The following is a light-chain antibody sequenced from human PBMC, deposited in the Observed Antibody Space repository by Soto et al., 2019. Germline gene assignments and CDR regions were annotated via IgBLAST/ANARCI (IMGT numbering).Light chain of an antibody. CDR3: QQYNSYQYT. Sequence: DIQMTQSPSTLSASVGDRVTITCRASQSISSWLAWYQQKPGKAPKLLIYKASSLEGGIPSRFSGSGSETEFTLTISSLQPEDFATYYGQQYNSYQYTLGQGTKLEIK. V-gene: IGKV1-5*03. CDR2: KAS. J-gene: IGKJ2*01. CDR1: QSISSW.